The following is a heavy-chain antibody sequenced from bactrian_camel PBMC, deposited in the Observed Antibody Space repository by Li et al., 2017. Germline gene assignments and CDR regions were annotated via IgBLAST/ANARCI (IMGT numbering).Heavy chain of an antibody. V-gene: IGHV3S40*01. D-gene: IGHD3*01. Sequence: VQLVESGGGSAQAGGSLNLSCVVSQWPYTSACVGWFRQSPGKEREKVAHLYVRGDETFYAVAVKGRFIISQDNAKNMVSLQMNNLKPEDTGKYYCVARRTAWDCYVSQWPNLWGHGTQVTVS. CDR1: QWPYTSAC. CDR3: VARRTAWDCYVSQWPNL. J-gene: IGHJ4*01. CDR2: LYVRGDET.